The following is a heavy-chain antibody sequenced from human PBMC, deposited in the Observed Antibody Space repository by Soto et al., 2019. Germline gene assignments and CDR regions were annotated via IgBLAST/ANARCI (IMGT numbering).Heavy chain of an antibody. D-gene: IGHD2-2*01. CDR2: IRDSGDTK. CDR1: GFTFSTLW. J-gene: IGHJ3*02. V-gene: IGHV3-7*03. CDR3: AKVRPLRDCTSTSCLGAFDI. Sequence: PGGSLRLSCAASGFTFSTLWMSWVRQAPGKGLEWVATIRDSGDTKYYVDSVKGRFTISRDKAQNTLYLRMNSLRAEDTAVYYCAKVRPLRDCTSTSCLGAFDIWGQGTMVTVSS.